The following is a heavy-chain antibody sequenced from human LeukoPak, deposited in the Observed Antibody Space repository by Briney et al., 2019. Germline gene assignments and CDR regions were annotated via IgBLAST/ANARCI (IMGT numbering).Heavy chain of an antibody. Sequence: ASVKVSCQACGYTLTGYYMHWVRQAPGQGLEWMGCINPNSGGTNYAQEFQGRVTMTRDTSISTAYMELSRLRSDDTAVYYCATTNRGVATINCAGYYYYGMDVWGQGTTVTVSS. CDR1: GYTLTGYY. J-gene: IGHJ6*02. D-gene: IGHD5-12*01. CDR2: INPNSGGT. CDR3: ATTNRGVATINCAGYYYYGMDV. V-gene: IGHV1-2*02.